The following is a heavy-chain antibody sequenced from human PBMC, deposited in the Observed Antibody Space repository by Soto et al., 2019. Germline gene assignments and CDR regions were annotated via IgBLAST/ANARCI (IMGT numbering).Heavy chain of an antibody. CDR1: GGSISSGGYS. Sequence: PSETLSLTCAVSGGSISSGGYSWSWIRQPPGKGLEWIGYIYHSGSTYYNPSFKSRVTISVDRSKNQFSLKLSSVTAADTAVYYCASGLVTTLHYWGQGTLVTVSS. D-gene: IGHD4-17*01. V-gene: IGHV4-30-2*01. J-gene: IGHJ4*02. CDR3: ASGLVTTLHY. CDR2: IYHSGST.